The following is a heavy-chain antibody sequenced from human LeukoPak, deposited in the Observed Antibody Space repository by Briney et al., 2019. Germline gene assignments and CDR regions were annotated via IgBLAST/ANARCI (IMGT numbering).Heavy chain of an antibody. CDR2: IYSGGTT. J-gene: IGHJ4*02. Sequence: PSETLSLTCTVSGGSISSGYYYWSWLRQHPGKGLEWVSVIYSGGTTYYADSVKGRFTISRDNAKNSLYLQMNSLRAEDTAVYYCAREGSYYDSSGYYSSFDCWGQGTLVTVSS. D-gene: IGHD3-22*01. CDR1: GGSISSGYYY. V-gene: IGHV3-53*01. CDR3: AREGSYYDSSGYYSSFDC.